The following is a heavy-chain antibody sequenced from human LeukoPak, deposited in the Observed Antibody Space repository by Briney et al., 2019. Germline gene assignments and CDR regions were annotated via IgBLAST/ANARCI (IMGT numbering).Heavy chain of an antibody. J-gene: IGHJ3*02. V-gene: IGHV1-18*01. CDR2: INAYNGNT. D-gene: IGHD1-1*01. CDR1: GYTFTSYG. Sequence: ASVKISCKASGYTFTSYGISWVRQAPGQGLEWMGWINAYNGNTNYAQKFQGRVTMTTDTSTSTAYMELSSLRSEDTAVYYCATTGRYNWNFLGAFDIWGQGTMVTVSS. CDR3: ATTGRYNWNFLGAFDI.